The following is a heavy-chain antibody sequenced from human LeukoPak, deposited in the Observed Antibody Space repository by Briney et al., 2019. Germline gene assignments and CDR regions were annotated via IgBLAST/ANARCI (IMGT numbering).Heavy chain of an antibody. V-gene: IGHV1-69*13. CDR3: AKAAAGTFRIDP. Sequence: GASVKVSCKASGYTFTSYAISWVRQAPGQGLEWMGGIIPIFGTANYAQKFQGRVTITADESTSTAYMELSSLRSEDTAVYYCAKAAAGTFRIDPWGQGTLVTVSS. J-gene: IGHJ5*02. D-gene: IGHD6-13*01. CDR2: IIPIFGTA. CDR1: GYTFTSYA.